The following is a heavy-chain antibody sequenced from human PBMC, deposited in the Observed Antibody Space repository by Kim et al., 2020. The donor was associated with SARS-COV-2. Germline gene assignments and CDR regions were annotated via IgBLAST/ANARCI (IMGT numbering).Heavy chain of an antibody. V-gene: IGHV3-23*01. D-gene: IGHD1-1*01. CDR2: ISGSGGST. Sequence: GGSLRLSCAASGFTFSSYAMSWVRQAPGKGLEWVSAISGSGGSTYYADSVKGRFTISRDNSKNTLYLQMNSLRAEDTAVYYCAKDKGQLERRVGWDAFDIWGQGTMVTVSS. CDR3: AKDKGQLERRVGWDAFDI. CDR1: GFTFSSYA. J-gene: IGHJ3*02.